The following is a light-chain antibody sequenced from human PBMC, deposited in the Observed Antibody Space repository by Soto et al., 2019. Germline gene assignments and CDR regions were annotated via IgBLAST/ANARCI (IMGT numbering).Light chain of an antibody. Sequence: EVVITQSPATLSVSPGERATLSCRASQSVSINLAWYQQKPGQAPRLLIYGASTRANGIPARFSASGSGTELTLTISSLQSEDFAVYYCQQYNNWPTITFGQGTRLEIK. CDR3: QQYNNWPTIT. V-gene: IGKV3-15*01. CDR2: GAS. J-gene: IGKJ5*01. CDR1: QSVSIN.